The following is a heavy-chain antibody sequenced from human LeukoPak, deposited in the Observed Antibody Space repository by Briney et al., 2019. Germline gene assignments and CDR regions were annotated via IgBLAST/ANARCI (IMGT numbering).Heavy chain of an antibody. CDR1: GLTFSNYG. CDR2: IREDGSEK. Sequence: GGSLRLSCEASGLTFSNYGMTWVRQAPGKGLEWVANIREDGSEKYYVDSVRGRFTISRDNAKNSLLLQMNSLRAEDTAVYYCARGNNYYGLWGQGTLVTVSS. CDR3: ARGNNYYGL. V-gene: IGHV3-7*03. D-gene: IGHD1/OR15-1a*01. J-gene: IGHJ1*01.